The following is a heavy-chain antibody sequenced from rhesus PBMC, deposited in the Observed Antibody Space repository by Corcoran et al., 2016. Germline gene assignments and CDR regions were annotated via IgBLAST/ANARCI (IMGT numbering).Heavy chain of an antibody. Sequence: QLQLQESGPGLVKPSETLSVTCAVSGGSISSSYWSWIRQAPGKGLEWSGFIYGSGSSTNYNPSLKSRVTLAVETAKNQLSLKLSSVTAADTAVYYCASEDGGIAAAGYWGQGVLVTVSS. D-gene: IGHD6-25*01. CDR3: ASEDGGIAAAGY. CDR1: GGSISSSY. J-gene: IGHJ4*01. V-gene: IGHV4-169*02. CDR2: IYGSGSST.